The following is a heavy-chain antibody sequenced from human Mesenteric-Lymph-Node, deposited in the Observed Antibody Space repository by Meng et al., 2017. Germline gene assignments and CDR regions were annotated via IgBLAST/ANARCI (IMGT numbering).Heavy chain of an antibody. Sequence: GESLKISCAASGFTFSDYYMSWIRQAPGKGLEWVSYISSSGSTIYYADSVKGRFTISRDNSKNTLYLQMNSLRPEDTAVYYCTTVSSSSLGYWGQGTLVTVSS. V-gene: IGHV3-11*01. D-gene: IGHD6-6*01. CDR3: TTVSSSSLGY. CDR2: ISSSGSTI. CDR1: GFTFSDYY. J-gene: IGHJ4*02.